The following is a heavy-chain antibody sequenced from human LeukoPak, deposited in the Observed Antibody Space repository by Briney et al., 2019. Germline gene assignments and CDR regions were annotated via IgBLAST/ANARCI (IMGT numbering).Heavy chain of an antibody. V-gene: IGHV1-8*01. D-gene: IGHD6-13*01. Sequence: GASVKVSCKASGYTFTSYDINWVRQATGQGLEWMGWMNPNSGNTGYAQKFQGRVTMTRNTSISTAYMELSSLRSEDTAVYYCAMAYSSSWYDTEYFQHWGQGTLVTVSS. J-gene: IGHJ1*01. CDR2: MNPNSGNT. CDR1: GYTFTSYD. CDR3: AMAYSSSWYDTEYFQH.